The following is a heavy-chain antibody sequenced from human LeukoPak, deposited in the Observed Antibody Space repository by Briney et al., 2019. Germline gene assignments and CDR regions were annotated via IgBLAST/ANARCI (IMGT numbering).Heavy chain of an antibody. J-gene: IGHJ4*02. CDR2: IYSGGST. CDR1: GFTVRSDS. D-gene: IGHD2-2*01. V-gene: IGHV3-53*01. Sequence: GGSLRLSCAASGFTVRSDSMSWVRQAPGKALEWVSFIYSGGSTYYADSVKGRFTISRDNSKNTIYLQMNSLRSEDTAVYYCARDTSSWHRADYWGQGTLVTVSS. CDR3: ARDTSSWHRADY.